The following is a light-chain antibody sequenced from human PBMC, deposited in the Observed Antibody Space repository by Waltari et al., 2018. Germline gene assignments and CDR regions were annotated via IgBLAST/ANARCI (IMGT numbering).Light chain of an antibody. CDR2: FND. Sequence: QSVLTQPPSASGTPGQRVTISCSGSSSNIGKNTLNWYQQLPGTAPKLVIYFNDQRPAGVPDRFSGSKSGTSASLAISGLQSEDEADFHCAVWDDSLNGLIFGGGTKLTVL. J-gene: IGLJ2*01. CDR1: SSNIGKNT. CDR3: AVWDDSLNGLI. V-gene: IGLV1-44*01.